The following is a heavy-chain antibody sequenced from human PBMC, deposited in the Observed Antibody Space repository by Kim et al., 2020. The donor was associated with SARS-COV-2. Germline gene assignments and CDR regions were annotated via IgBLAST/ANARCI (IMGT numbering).Heavy chain of an antibody. CDR2: IKWNSDKR. V-gene: IGHV3-9*01. D-gene: IGHD6-13*01. Sequence: GGSLRLSCAGSGFVFGDFAMHWVRQAPGKGLEWVAGIKWNSDKRDYADSVKGRFAISRDNAKNSLYLQMSSLGPEDTALYYCAKAHSAWYEDYFDSWGQGTLVTVSA. J-gene: IGHJ4*02. CDR3: AKAHSAWYEDYFDS. CDR1: GFVFGDFA.